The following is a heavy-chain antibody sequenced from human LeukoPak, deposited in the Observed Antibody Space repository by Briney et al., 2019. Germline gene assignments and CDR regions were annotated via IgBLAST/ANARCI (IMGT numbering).Heavy chain of an antibody. D-gene: IGHD3-10*01. Sequence: SETLSLTCTISGVSISGFYWSWIRQPPGKGLEWIGSINYSGNTNYNPSLKSRVTISIDTSKNRMSLRLISVTAADTAVYYCARDGSTSGWGQGTLVTVSS. J-gene: IGHJ4*02. CDR2: INYSGNT. V-gene: IGHV4-59*01. CDR1: GVSISGFY. CDR3: ARDGSTSG.